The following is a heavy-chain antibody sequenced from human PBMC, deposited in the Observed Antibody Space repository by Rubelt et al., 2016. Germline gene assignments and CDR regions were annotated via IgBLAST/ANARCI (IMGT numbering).Heavy chain of an antibody. CDR2: INHTGGT. D-gene: IGHD1-26*01. J-gene: IGHJ6*03. Sequence: QVQIQQWGAGMLKPSETLSLTCAVYGVSFSGYYCNWIRQSPGKGLEWIGEINHTGGTNYNPSLKSRVTISVASSKNQFSLRLNSVTAADTAVYYCARLLIVLATGVYYVDVWGKGTTVTVSS. CDR1: GVSFSGYY. CDR3: ARLLIVLATGVYYVDV. V-gene: IGHV4-34*01.